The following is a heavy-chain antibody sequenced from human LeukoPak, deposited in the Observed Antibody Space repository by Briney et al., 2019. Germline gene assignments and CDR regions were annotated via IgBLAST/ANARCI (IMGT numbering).Heavy chain of an antibody. CDR2: ISGSGGST. V-gene: IGHV3-23*01. J-gene: IGHJ6*02. Sequence: TGGSLRLSCAASGFTFSSYAMSWVRQAPGKGLEWVSAISGSGGSTYYADSVKGRFTISRDNSKNTLYLQMNSLRAEDTAMYYCARGCTVRGCYGLDVWGRGTTVTVSS. D-gene: IGHD3-10*01. CDR3: ARGCTVRGCYGLDV. CDR1: GFTFSSYA.